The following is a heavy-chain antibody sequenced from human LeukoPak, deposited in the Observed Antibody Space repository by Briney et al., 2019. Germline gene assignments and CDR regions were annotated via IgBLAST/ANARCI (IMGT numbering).Heavy chain of an antibody. CDR2: FDPEDGET. CDR1: GYTLTELS. D-gene: IGHD3-10*01. V-gene: IGHV1-24*01. Sequence: GASVKVSCKVSGYTLTELSMHWVRQAPGKGLEWMGGFDPEDGETIYAQKFQGRVTMTEDTSTDTAYMELSSLRSEDTAVHYCATTPMGGSGNRYYYYGMDVWGQGTTVTVSS. J-gene: IGHJ6*02. CDR3: ATTPMGGSGNRYYYYGMDV.